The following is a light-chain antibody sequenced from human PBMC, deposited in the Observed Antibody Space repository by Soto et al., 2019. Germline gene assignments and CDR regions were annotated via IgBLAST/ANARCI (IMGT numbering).Light chain of an antibody. CDR2: KAS. Sequence: DIQMTQSPSSLSASVGDRVTITCRASQSISSWLAWYQQKPGKAPKLLIYKASSLESGVPSRFSGSGSGTEFALTISSLQPDDSATYYCQHYNSYSEAFGQGTKV. CDR3: QHYNSYSEA. CDR1: QSISSW. V-gene: IGKV1-5*03. J-gene: IGKJ1*01.